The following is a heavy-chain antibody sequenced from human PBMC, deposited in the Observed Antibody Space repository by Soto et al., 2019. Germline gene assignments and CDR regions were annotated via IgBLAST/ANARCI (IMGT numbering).Heavy chain of an antibody. Sequence: ASVKVSCKASGYTFTGYYMHWVRQAPGQGLEWMGWINPNRGGTNYAQKFQGWVTMTRDTSISTAYMELSRLRSDDTALYYCARGQQLASYYCYMVVWGNGTTVTVSS. J-gene: IGHJ6*03. CDR2: INPNRGGT. D-gene: IGHD6-6*01. CDR1: GYTFTGYY. CDR3: ARGQQLASYYCYMVV. V-gene: IGHV1-2*04.